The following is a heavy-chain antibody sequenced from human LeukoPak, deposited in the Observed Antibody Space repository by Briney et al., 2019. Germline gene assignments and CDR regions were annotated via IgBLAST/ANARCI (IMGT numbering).Heavy chain of an antibody. J-gene: IGHJ5*02. D-gene: IGHD1-26*01. Sequence: PSETLSLTCTVSGGSISSYYWSWIRQPPGKGLEWIGYIYYSGSTNYNPSLKSRVTMSVDTSKNQFSLKLSSVTAADTAVYYCARMRGELLDWFDPWGQGTLVTVSS. CDR3: ARMRGELLDWFDP. CDR2: IYYSGST. CDR1: GGSISSYY. V-gene: IGHV4-59*12.